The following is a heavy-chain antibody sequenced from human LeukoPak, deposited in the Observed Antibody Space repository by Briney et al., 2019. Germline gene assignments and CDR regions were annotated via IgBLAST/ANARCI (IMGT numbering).Heavy chain of an antibody. CDR2: ISSSGDYT. D-gene: IGHD5-24*01. Sequence: GGSLRLSCSASGFTFSDYAMHWVRQAPGRGLQFVSAISSSGDYTSYSDSVKGRFTISRDNSENTLYLQMKSLRAEDTAVYYCARGDGYNFFDYWGQGTLVTVPS. V-gene: IGHV3-64*04. J-gene: IGHJ4*02. CDR1: GFTFSDYA. CDR3: ARGDGYNFFDY.